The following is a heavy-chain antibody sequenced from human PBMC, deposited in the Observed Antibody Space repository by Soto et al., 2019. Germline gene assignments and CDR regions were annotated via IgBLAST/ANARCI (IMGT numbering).Heavy chain of an antibody. J-gene: IGHJ6*02. CDR3: ASAYYDIMTGYSIGYYGMDV. CDR1: GGSVSSGSYY. Sequence: VQLQESGPGLVKPSETLSLTCTVSGGSVSSGSYYWSWIRQPPGKGLEWIGYVYYTGSTNYNPSLKSRVTISVDMSKNQFSLKLSSVTAEDTAVYYCASAYYDIMTGYSIGYYGMDVWGQGTTVTVSS. CDR2: VYYTGST. V-gene: IGHV4-61*01. D-gene: IGHD3-9*01.